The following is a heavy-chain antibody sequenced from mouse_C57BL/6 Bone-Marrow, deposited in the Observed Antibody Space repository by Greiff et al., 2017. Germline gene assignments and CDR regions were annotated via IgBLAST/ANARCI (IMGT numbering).Heavy chain of an antibody. J-gene: IGHJ3*01. CDR2: INSDGGSN. CDR1: EYEFPSHD. D-gene: IGHD2-3*01. V-gene: IGHV5-2*01. CDR3: ARHDGYGWFAY. Sequence: EVQRVESGGGLVQPGESLKLSCESNEYEFPSHDMPWVRKTPEKRLELVAAINSDGGSNYYPDTMERRFIISRDNTKKSLYLQISSLRSEDTALYFCARHDGYGWFAYWGQGTLVTVSA.